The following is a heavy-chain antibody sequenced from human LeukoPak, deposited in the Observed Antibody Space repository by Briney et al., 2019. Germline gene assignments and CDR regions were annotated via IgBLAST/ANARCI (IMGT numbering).Heavy chain of an antibody. Sequence: NPSETLSLTCTVSGGSISSYYWSWIRQPPGKGLEWIGYIYYSGSTNYKPSLKSRVTISVDTSKNQFSLKLSSVTAADTAVYYCARNVDTAMGLGYWGQGTLVTVSS. CDR1: GGSISSYY. CDR3: ARNVDTAMGLGY. CDR2: IYYSGST. V-gene: IGHV4-59*01. D-gene: IGHD5-18*01. J-gene: IGHJ4*02.